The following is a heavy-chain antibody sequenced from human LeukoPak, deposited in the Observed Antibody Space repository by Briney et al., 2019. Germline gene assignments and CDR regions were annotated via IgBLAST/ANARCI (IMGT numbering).Heavy chain of an antibody. CDR2: IYYSGST. CDR3: ARQWDYPYYFDY. J-gene: IGHJ4*02. V-gene: IGHV4-59*08. CDR1: GGSISSYY. D-gene: IGHD1-26*01. Sequence: SETLSLTCTVSGGSISSYYWSWTRQPPGKGLEWIGYIYYSGSTNYNPSLKSRVTISVDTSKNQFSLKLSSVTAADTAVYYCARQWDYPYYFDYWGQGTLVTVSS.